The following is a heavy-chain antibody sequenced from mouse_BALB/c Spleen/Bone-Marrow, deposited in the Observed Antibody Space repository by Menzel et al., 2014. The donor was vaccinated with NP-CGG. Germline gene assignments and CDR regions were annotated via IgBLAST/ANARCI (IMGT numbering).Heavy chain of an antibody. CDR2: IDPANVNT. Sequence: VQLKESGAELVKPGASVKLSCTASGFNIKDTYIHWVKQRPEQGLEWIGRIDPANVNTKYDPKFQGKATITADTSSNTACLQLSSLTSEDTAVYYCARYRLGTYFDYWGQGTTLTVSS. CDR3: ARYRLGTYFDY. J-gene: IGHJ2*01. D-gene: IGHD2-14*01. V-gene: IGHV14-3*02. CDR1: GFNIKDTY.